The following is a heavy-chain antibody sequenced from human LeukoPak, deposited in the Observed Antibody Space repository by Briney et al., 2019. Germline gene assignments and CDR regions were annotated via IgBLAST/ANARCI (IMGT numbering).Heavy chain of an antibody. Sequence: ASVKVSCKASGYTFTAYYMHWVRQAPGQGLEWMGWINPNSGGTNYAQKFQGRVTMTRDTSTSTVYMELSSLRSEDTAVYYCARGYSYGYFFYWGQGTLVTVSS. D-gene: IGHD5-18*01. V-gene: IGHV1-2*02. CDR2: INPNSGGT. CDR1: GYTFTAYY. J-gene: IGHJ4*02. CDR3: ARGYSYGYFFY.